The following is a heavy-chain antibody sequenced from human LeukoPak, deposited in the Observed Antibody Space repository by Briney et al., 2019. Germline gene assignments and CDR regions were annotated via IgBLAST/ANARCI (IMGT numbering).Heavy chain of an antibody. CDR2: ISWNSGSI. CDR1: GFTFGDYA. Sequence: PGGSLRLSCAASGFTFGDYAMHWVRQAPGKGLEWVSGISWNSGSIGYADSVKGRFTISRDDAKNSLYLQMNSLRAEDTALYYCARAVDGSGSPDYWGQGTLVTVSS. V-gene: IGHV3-9*01. J-gene: IGHJ4*02. D-gene: IGHD3-10*01. CDR3: ARAVDGSGSPDY.